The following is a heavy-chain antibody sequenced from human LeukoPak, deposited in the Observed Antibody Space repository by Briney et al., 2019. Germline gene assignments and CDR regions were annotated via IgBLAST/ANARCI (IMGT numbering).Heavy chain of an antibody. D-gene: IGHD3-22*01. V-gene: IGHV3-30*18. Sequence: PGGSLRVSCAASGFTFSSYGMHWVRQAPGKGLEWVAVISYDGSNKYYADSVKGRFTISRDNSKNTLYLQMNSLRAEDTAVYYCAKEWAQYYDSSGYYLDYWGQGTLVTVSS. CDR2: ISYDGSNK. CDR3: AKEWAQYYDSSGYYLDY. CDR1: GFTFSSYG. J-gene: IGHJ4*02.